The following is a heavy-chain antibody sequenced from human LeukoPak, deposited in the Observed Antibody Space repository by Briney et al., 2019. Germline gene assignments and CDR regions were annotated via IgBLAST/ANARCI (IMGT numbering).Heavy chain of an antibody. V-gene: IGHV4-59*01. CDR2: IYYSGST. CDR3: ARVGDSSGYYWVDY. Sequence: IPSETLSLTCTVSGGSISSYYWSWIRQPPGKGLEWIGYIYYSGSTNYNPSLKSRVTISVDTSKNQFSPKLSSVTAADTAVYYCARVGDSSGYYWVDYWGQGTLVTVSS. CDR1: GGSISSYY. J-gene: IGHJ4*02. D-gene: IGHD3-22*01.